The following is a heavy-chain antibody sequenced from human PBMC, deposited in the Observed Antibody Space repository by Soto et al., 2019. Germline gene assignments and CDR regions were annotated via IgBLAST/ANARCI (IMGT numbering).Heavy chain of an antibody. J-gene: IGHJ5*02. D-gene: IGHD5-18*01. V-gene: IGHV3-33*01. Sequence: GGSLRLSCAASGFTFSSYGMHWVRQAPGKGLEWVAVIWYDGSNKYYADSVKGRFTISRDNSKNTLYLQMNSLRAEDTAVYYCARARIQLWLNWFDPWGQGTLVTV. CDR3: ARARIQLWLNWFDP. CDR1: GFTFSSYG. CDR2: IWYDGSNK.